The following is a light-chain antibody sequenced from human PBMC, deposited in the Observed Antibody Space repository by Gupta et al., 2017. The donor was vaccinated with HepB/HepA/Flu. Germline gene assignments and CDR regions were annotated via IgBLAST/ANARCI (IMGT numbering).Light chain of an antibody. CDR3: QQSNLFPFT. V-gene: IGKV1-12*02. J-gene: IGKJ4*01. CDR1: HGIGRR. CDR2: GFS. Sequence: DIWMTHSASSVSAFVGDRVTIVCRASHGIGRRLDWFQQKPGMAPKLLVSGFSNLQRGVSPNFTGSGSGTEFTLTISTLQPEDSATYYCQQSNLFPFTFGGGTRVEIK.